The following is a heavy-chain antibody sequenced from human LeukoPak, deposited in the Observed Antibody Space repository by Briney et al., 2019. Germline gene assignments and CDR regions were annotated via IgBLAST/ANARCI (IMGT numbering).Heavy chain of an antibody. CDR3: ARHSHSNYFDY. CDR2: ISSSGSTI. J-gene: IGHJ4*02. CDR1: GFIFSSYE. Sequence: GGSLRLSCAASGFIFSSYEMNWVRQAPGKGLEWVSYISSSGSTIYYADSVKGRFTISRDDAKNSLYLQMNSLRAEDTAVYYCARHSHSNYFDYWGQGTLVTVSS. D-gene: IGHD4-11*01. V-gene: IGHV3-48*03.